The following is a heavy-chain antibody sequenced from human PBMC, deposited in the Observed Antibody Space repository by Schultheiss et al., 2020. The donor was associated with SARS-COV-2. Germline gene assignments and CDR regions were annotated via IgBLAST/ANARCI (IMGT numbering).Heavy chain of an antibody. J-gene: IGHJ3*02. CDR3: ARDQVVRGDAFDI. V-gene: IGHV3-53*01. D-gene: IGHD3-10*01. CDR1: GFTVSSNY. Sequence: GGSLRLSCAASGFTVSSNYMSWVRQAPGKGLEWVSVIYSGGSTYYADSVKGRFTISRDNSKNTLYLQMNSLRAEDTAVYYCARDQVVRGDAFDIWGQGTMVTVSS. CDR2: IYSGGST.